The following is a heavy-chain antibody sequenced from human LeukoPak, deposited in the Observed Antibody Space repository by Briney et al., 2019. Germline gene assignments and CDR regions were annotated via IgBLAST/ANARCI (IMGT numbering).Heavy chain of an antibody. D-gene: IGHD3-16*02. CDR3: ARAIYDYVWGSYRYTAFDY. V-gene: IGHV1-69*06. J-gene: IGHJ4*02. CDR1: GGTFSSYA. Sequence: VASVKVSCKASGGTFSSYAISWVRQAPGQGLEWMGGIIPIFGTANYAQKFQGRVTITADKSTSTAYMELSSLRSEDTAVYYCARAIYDYVWGSYRYTAFDYWGQGTLVTVSS. CDR2: IIPIFGTA.